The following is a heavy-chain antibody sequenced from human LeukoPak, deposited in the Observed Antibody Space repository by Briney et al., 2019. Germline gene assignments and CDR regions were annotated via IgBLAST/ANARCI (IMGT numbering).Heavy chain of an antibody. Sequence: SVKVSCKASGFTFTSSAVQWVRQARGQRLEWIGWIVVGSGNTNYAQKFQERVTITRDMSTSTAYMELSSLRSEDTAVYYCAADPFGVAVYYCYYGMDVWGQGPRSPSP. D-gene: IGHD3-3*01. CDR2: IVVGSGNT. V-gene: IGHV1-58*01. J-gene: IGHJ6*02. CDR3: AADPFGVAVYYCYYGMDV. CDR1: GFTFTSSA.